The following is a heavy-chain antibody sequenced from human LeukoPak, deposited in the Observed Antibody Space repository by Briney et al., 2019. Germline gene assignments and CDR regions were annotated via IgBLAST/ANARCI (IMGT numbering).Heavy chain of an antibody. V-gene: IGHV3-53*01. J-gene: IGHJ6*02. D-gene: IGHD3-10*01. CDR1: GFTVSSNY. CDR3: ARAPQPYYGSGSCMDV. CDR2: IYSGGST. Sequence: PGGSLRLSCAASGFTVSSNYMSWVRQAPGKGLEWVSVIYSGGSTYYADSVKGRFTISRDNSKNTLYLQMNSLRAEDTAVYYCARAPQPYYGSGSCMDVWGQGTTVTVSS.